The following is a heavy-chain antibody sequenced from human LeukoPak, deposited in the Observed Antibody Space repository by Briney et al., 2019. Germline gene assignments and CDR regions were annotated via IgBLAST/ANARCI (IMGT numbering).Heavy chain of an antibody. J-gene: IGHJ4*02. D-gene: IGHD2-15*01. Sequence: GSLRLSCAASGFTFSSYGMHWVRQAPGKGLEWVAVISYDGSNKYYADSVKGRFTISRDNSKNTLYLQMNSLRAEDTGVYYCAKNTPMIDYWGQGTLVTVSS. V-gene: IGHV3-30*18. CDR1: GFTFSSYG. CDR3: AKNTPMIDY. CDR2: ISYDGSNK.